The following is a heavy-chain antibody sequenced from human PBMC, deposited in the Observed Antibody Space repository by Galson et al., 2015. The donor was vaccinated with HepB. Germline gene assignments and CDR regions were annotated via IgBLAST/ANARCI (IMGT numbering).Heavy chain of an antibody. CDR1: GGTFSSYA. CDR3: ARDWGHGDRRMDY. CDR2: IIPIFGTA. V-gene: IGHV1-69*13. D-gene: IGHD4-17*01. J-gene: IGHJ4*02. Sequence: SVKVSCKASGGTFSSYAISWVRQAPGQGLEWMGGIIPIFGTANYAQKFQGRVTITADESTSTAYMELSSLRSEDTAVYYCARDWGHGDRRMDYGGQGTLVTVSS.